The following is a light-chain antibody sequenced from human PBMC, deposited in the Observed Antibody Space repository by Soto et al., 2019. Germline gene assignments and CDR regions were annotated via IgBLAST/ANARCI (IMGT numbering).Light chain of an antibody. Sequence: QSALTQPASVSGSPGQSITISCTGTSSDVGNNNYVSWYQHNPGRAPKVMICDVTNRPSGVSNRFSGSKSANTAALTISGLQAEDEADYYCSSFTGSSYVFGTGTKLTVL. V-gene: IGLV2-14*03. CDR2: DVT. J-gene: IGLJ1*01. CDR3: SSFTGSSYV. CDR1: SSDVGNNNY.